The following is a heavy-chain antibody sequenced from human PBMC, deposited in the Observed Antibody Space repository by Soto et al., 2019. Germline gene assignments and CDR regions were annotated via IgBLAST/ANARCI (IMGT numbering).Heavy chain of an antibody. J-gene: IGHJ6*02. CDR3: VRPLPSGRNYGMDV. CDR1: GLGVRNNY. CDR2: IYNDGTT. D-gene: IGHD3-10*01. Sequence: GGSLRLSCTAYGLGVRNNYMSWVRQAPGMGLEWVSVIYNDGTTYYADSVKGRFTLSRDTSKNTLSLQMDSLRAEDTAVYYCVRPLPSGRNYGMDVWGQGTTVTVSS. V-gene: IGHV3-53*01.